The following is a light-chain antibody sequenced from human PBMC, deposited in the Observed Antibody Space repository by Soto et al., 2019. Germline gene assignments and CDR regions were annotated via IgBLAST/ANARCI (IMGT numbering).Light chain of an antibody. Sequence: DIQMDQSASTLSGKVGDRVAMTCRASQTISSWLAWYQQKPGKAPKLLIYKASTLKSGVPSRFSGSGSGTEFTLTISSLQPDDFAPYYSKVSTSYSEAFAEGTKVDNK. CDR1: QTISSW. V-gene: IGKV1-5*03. CDR2: KAS. CDR3: KVSTSYSEA. J-gene: IGKJ1*01.